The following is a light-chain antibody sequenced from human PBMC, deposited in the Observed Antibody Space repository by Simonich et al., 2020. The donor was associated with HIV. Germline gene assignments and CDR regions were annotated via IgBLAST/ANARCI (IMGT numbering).Light chain of an antibody. Sequence: QSALTQPASVSGSPGQSITISCTGTSSDVGSYNLVSWYQHYPGKAPKLMISEGIKWPSGVSNRFSGSKSGNTASLTISGLQAEDEADYYCCSYAGSSTFVVFGGGTKLTVL. CDR1: SSDVGSYNL. J-gene: IGLJ2*01. V-gene: IGLV2-23*03. CDR3: CSYAGSSTFVV. CDR2: EGI.